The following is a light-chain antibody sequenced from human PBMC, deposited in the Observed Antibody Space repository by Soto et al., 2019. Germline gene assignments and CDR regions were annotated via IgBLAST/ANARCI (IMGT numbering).Light chain of an antibody. V-gene: IGKV3D-15*01. Sequence: EIVLAQSPATLSLSPGERAALSCRASQSVSTYLAWYQQRPGQAPRLLIFGASTRPTGIPDRFSGSGSGTEFTLTISSLQSEDFAVYYCQQYDKWPLTFGGGTKVDI. J-gene: IGKJ4*01. CDR3: QQYDKWPLT. CDR2: GAS. CDR1: QSVSTY.